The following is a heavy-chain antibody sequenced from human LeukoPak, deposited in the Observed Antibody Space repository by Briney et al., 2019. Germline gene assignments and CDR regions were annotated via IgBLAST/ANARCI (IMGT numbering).Heavy chain of an antibody. Sequence: GGSLRLSCAASGFTFSSYAMHWVRQAPGKGLEWVAVISYDGGNKYYADSVKGRFTISRDNSKNTLYLQMNSLRAEDTAVYYCAKARLSGYSYGGGFDYWGQGTLVTVSS. V-gene: IGHV3-30-3*01. J-gene: IGHJ4*02. CDR3: AKARLSGYSYGGGFDY. CDR1: GFTFSSYA. CDR2: ISYDGGNK. D-gene: IGHD5-18*01.